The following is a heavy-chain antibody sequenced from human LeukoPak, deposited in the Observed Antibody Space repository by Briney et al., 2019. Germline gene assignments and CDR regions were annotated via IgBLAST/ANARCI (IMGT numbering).Heavy chain of an antibody. D-gene: IGHD6-19*01. CDR2: VSYDGTKK. V-gene: IGHV3-30*18. CDR3: AEVRWDNSGWYYLDS. CDR1: GFTFSDYN. Sequence: GGSLRLSCAASGFTFSDYNMHWVRQAPGKGLEWVTIVSYDGTKKYYADSVKGRFTISRDNSKNTLYLQMNNLRAEDTAMYYCAEVRWDNSGWYYLDSWGQGTLVTVSS. J-gene: IGHJ4*02.